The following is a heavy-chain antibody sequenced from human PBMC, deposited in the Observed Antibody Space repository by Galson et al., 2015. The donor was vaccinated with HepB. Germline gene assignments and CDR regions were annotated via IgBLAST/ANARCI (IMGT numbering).Heavy chain of an antibody. V-gene: IGHV5-51*01. CDR3: ARHVAGKVERRLDF. Sequence: QSGAEVKKPGESLTVSCKGSGYNFANYWIGWVRQTPGKGLEWMGIIYPGDSDTGYSPSFQDQVTISADKSISTAYLQWSSLKASDSAMYYCARHVAGKVERRLDFWGQGTLVTVSS. D-gene: IGHD1-1*01. CDR2: IYPGDSDT. J-gene: IGHJ4*02. CDR1: GYNFANYW.